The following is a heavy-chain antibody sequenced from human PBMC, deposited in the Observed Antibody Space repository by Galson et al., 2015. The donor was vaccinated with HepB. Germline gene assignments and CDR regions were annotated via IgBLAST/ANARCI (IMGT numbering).Heavy chain of an antibody. V-gene: IGHV1-69*13. CDR2: IIPIFGTA. CDR3: AREGVDCSSTSCPFDY. J-gene: IGHJ4*02. D-gene: IGHD2-2*01. CDR1: GYTFSSYA. Sequence: SVKVSCKASGYTFSSYAISWVRQAPGQGLEWMGGIIPIFGTANYAQKFQGRVTITADESTSTAYMELSSLRSEDTAVYYCAREGVDCSSTSCPFDYWGQGTLVTVSS.